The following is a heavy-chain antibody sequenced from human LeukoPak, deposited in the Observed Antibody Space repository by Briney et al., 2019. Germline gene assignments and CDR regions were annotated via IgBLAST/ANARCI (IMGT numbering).Heavy chain of an antibody. D-gene: IGHD2-2*01. V-gene: IGHV1-69*01. CDR2: IIPIFGTA. CDR3: ARAPVPGLSGHFDY. J-gene: IGHJ4*02. Sequence: ASVKVSCKASGGTFISYAISWVRQAPGQGLEWMGGIIPIFGTANYAQKFQGRVTITADESTSTAYMELSSLRSEGTAVYYCARAPVPGLSGHFDYWGQGTLVTVSS. CDR1: GGTFISYA.